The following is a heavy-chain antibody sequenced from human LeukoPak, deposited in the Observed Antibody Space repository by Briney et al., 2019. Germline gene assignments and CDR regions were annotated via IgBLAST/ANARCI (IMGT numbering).Heavy chain of an antibody. CDR3: ARVPEI. CDR2: ISYSGST. J-gene: IGHJ6*04. V-gene: IGHV4-61*01. CDR1: GYSISSGYY. Sequence: SETLSLTCTVSGYSISSGYYWSWIRPPPGKGLEWIGYISYSGSTFYNPSLRSRVTMSIDTSTNQFSLKLSSVTTADTAVYYCARVPEIWGKGTTVIISS. D-gene: IGHD1-14*01.